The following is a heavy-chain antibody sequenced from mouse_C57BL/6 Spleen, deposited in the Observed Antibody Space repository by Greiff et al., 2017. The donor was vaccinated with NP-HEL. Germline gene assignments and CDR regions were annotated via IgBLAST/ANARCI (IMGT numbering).Heavy chain of an antibody. Sequence: EVQLEESEGGLVQPGSSIKLSCTASGFTFSDYYMAWVRQVPEKGLEWVANINHDGSSTYYLDSLKSRFIISRDNATNTLYLKMSSLKSEDSATYYCAGGGGYYDVDYWGQGTSVTVSS. CDR3: AGGGGYYDVDY. CDR1: GFTFSDYY. V-gene: IGHV5-16*01. J-gene: IGHJ4*01. CDR2: INHDGSST.